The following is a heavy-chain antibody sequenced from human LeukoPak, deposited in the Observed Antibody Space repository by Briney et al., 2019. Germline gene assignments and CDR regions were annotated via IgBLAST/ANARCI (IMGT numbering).Heavy chain of an antibody. V-gene: IGHV1-69*05. CDR1: GGTFSSYA. J-gene: IGHJ4*02. Sequence: GVSVKVSCKASGGTFSSYAISWVRQAPGQGLEWMGRIIPIFGTANYAQKFQGRVTITTDESTSTAYMELSSLRSEDTAVYYCAREGRRITMVRGVNYFDYWGQGTLVTVSS. D-gene: IGHD3-10*01. CDR3: AREGRRITMVRGVNYFDY. CDR2: IIPIFGTA.